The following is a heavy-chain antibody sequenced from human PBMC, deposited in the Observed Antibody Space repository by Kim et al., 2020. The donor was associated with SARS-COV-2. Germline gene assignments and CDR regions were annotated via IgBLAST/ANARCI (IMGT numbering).Heavy chain of an antibody. CDR3: VRSESCSGPSCYSNFDS. Sequence: ASVKVSCKASGYSFINYYMHWVRQAPGQGLEWVGIINPNGGGTSYAQKFRGRLTMTRDKSTSTIYMELSSLTSGDTAIYYCVRSESCSGPSCYSNFDSWGQGTLVTVSS. V-gene: IGHV1-46*01. D-gene: IGHD2-8*02. J-gene: IGHJ4*02. CDR2: INPNGGGT. CDR1: GYSFINYY.